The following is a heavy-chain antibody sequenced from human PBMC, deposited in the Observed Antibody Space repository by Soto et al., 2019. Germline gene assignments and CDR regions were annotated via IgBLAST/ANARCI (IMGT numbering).Heavy chain of an antibody. CDR3: ARDWCSSTSCWFDP. CDR2: ISSSSSTI. Sequence: GGSLRLSCAASGFTFSSYSMNWVRQAPGKGLEWVSYISSSSSTIYYADSVKGRFTISRDNAKNSLYLQMNSLRAEDTAVYYCARDWCSSTSCWFDPWGQGTLVTVSS. D-gene: IGHD2-2*01. J-gene: IGHJ5*02. V-gene: IGHV3-48*01. CDR1: GFTFSSYS.